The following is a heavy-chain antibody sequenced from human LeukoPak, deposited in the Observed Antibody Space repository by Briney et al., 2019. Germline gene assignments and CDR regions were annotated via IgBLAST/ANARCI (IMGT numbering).Heavy chain of an antibody. V-gene: IGHV4-4*07. Sequence: SETLSLTCTVSGGSISSYYWSWIRQPAGKGLEWIGRIYTSGSTNYNPSLKSRVTMSVDTSKNQFSLKLSSVTAADTAVYYCARASADFWSGYVDYWGQGTLVTVSS. CDR3: ARASADFWSGYVDY. CDR2: IYTSGST. CDR1: GGSISSYY. J-gene: IGHJ4*02. D-gene: IGHD3-3*01.